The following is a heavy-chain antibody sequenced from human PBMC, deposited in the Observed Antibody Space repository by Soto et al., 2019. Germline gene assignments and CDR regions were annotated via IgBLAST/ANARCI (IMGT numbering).Heavy chain of an antibody. V-gene: IGHV4-39*01. CDR1: GGSISSSSYY. D-gene: IGHD2-2*01. J-gene: IGHJ4*02. CDR3: ARNQLLSVDY. Sequence: QLQLQESGPGLVKPSGTLSLTCTVSGGSISSSSYYWGWIRQPPGKGLEWIGSIYYSGSTYYNPSLKSRVTISVDTSKNQFSLKLSSVTAADTAVYYCARNQLLSVDYWGQGTLVTVSS. CDR2: IYYSGST.